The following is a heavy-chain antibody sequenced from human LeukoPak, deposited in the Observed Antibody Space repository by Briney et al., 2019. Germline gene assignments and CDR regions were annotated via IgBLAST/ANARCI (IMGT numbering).Heavy chain of an antibody. D-gene: IGHD5-18*01. Sequence: SEALSLTCTVSGGSISGYYWSWIRQPPGKGLEWIGYIYCSGSTNYNPSLKSRVTMSVDTSKNQFSLKLSSVTAADTAMYYCARGESGYTYGSDYWGQGTLVTVSS. CDR3: ARGESGYTYGSDY. CDR2: IYCSGST. V-gene: IGHV4-59*01. J-gene: IGHJ4*02. CDR1: GGSISGYY.